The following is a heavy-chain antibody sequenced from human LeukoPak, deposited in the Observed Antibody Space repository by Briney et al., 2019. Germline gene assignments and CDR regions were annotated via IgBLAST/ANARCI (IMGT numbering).Heavy chain of an antibody. J-gene: IGHJ6*02. CDR1: GGSFSGYY. CDR2: INHSGST. V-gene: IGHV4-34*01. Sequence: SETLSLTCAVYGGSFSGYYWSWIRQPPGKGLEWIGEINHSGSTNYNPSLKSRVTISVDTSKNQFSLKLSSVTAADTAVYYCARVPTIAAAGTWLGFYYYGMDVWGQGTTVTVSS. D-gene: IGHD6-13*01. CDR3: ARVPTIAAAGTWLGFYYYGMDV.